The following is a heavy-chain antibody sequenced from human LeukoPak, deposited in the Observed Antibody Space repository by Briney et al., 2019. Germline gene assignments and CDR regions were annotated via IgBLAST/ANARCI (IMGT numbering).Heavy chain of an antibody. CDR2: ISAYNGNT. CDR3: ARDHGSYHSWYFDL. Sequence: GASVKVSCKASGYTFTSYGISWVRQAPGQGLEWMGWISAYNGNTNYAQKLQGRVTMTTDTSTSTAYMELRSLRSDDTAVYYCARDHGSYHSWYFDLWGRGTLVTVSS. D-gene: IGHD1-26*01. CDR1: GYTFTSYG. J-gene: IGHJ2*01. V-gene: IGHV1-18*01.